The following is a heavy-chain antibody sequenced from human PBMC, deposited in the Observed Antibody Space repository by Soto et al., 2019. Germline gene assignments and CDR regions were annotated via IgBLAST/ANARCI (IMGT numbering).Heavy chain of an antibody. CDR3: AKLDSSGYYYYGMDV. V-gene: IGHV3-23*01. Sequence: EVQLLEPGGGLVQPGGSLRLSCAASGFTFSSYAMSWVRQAPGKGLEWVSAISGSGGSTYYADSVKGRFTISRDNSKNTLSLQMNSLRAEDTAVYYCAKLDSSGYYYYGMDVWGQGTTVTVSS. D-gene: IGHD3-22*01. CDR2: ISGSGGST. J-gene: IGHJ6*02. CDR1: GFTFSSYA.